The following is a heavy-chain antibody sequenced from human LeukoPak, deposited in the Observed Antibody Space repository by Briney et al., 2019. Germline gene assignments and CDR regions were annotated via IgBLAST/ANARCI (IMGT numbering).Heavy chain of an antibody. V-gene: IGHV4-34*01. J-gene: IGHJ4*02. D-gene: IGHD4-11*01. CDR3: ARGYNYFDY. CDR2: INHSGGT. Sequence: PSETLSLTCAVYGGSFSGYSWSWIRQPPGKGLEWIGEINHSGGTNYNPSLKSRVTISVDTSKNQFSLKLSSVTAADTAVYYCARGYNYFDYWGQGTLVTVSS. CDR1: GGSFSGYS.